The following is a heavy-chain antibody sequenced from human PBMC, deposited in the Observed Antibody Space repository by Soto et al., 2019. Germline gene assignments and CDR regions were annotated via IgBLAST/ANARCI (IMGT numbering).Heavy chain of an antibody. CDR2: INPSGGST. CDR1: GYTFTSYY. V-gene: IGHV1-46*01. D-gene: IGHD2-15*01. Sequence: ASVKVSCKASGYTFTSYYMHWVRQAPGQGLEWMGIINPSGGSTSYAQKFQGRVTMTRDTSTSTVYMELSSLRSEDTAVYYRARPDRGNHAFDIWGQGTMVTVSS. CDR3: ARPDRGNHAFDI. J-gene: IGHJ3*02.